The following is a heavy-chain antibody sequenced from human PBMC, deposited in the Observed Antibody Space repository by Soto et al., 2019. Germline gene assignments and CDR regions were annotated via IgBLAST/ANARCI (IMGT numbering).Heavy chain of an antibody. V-gene: IGHV1-2*02. D-gene: IGHD2-21*01. Sequence: QVQLVQSGAELKKPGASVRVSCKPSGYTFTDLYIHWVRQAPGQGLEWMGWVDPRSGDRRNTQKFQGRVTMSRDTSTSTAYMELHSLTADDTAVYYCARDNYGALDYWGQGTLVTVSS. CDR1: GYTFTDLY. CDR2: VDPRSGDR. CDR3: ARDNYGALDY. J-gene: IGHJ4*02.